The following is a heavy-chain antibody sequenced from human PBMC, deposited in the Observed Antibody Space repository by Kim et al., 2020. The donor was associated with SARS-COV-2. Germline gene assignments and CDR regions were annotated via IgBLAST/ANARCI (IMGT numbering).Heavy chain of an antibody. CDR2: ISSSGSTI. V-gene: IGHV3-48*03. Sequence: GGSLRLSCAASGFTFSSYEMNWVRQAPGKGLEWVSYISSSGSTIYYADSVKGRFTISRDNAKNSLYLQMNSLRAEHTAVYYCSRDRTGPRGAFDIWGQGTMVTVSS. CDR1: GFTFSSYE. CDR3: SRDRTGPRGAFDI. J-gene: IGHJ3*02.